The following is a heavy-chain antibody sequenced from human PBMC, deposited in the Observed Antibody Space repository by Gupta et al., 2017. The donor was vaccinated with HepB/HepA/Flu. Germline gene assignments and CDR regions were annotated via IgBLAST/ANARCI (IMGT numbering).Heavy chain of an antibody. D-gene: IGHD4-17*01. CDR2: ISSSSDYI. J-gene: IGHJ4*02. Sequence: EVQLVESGGGLVKPGGSLRLSCAASDFTFSIYSMNWVRQAPEKGLEWVSSISSSSDYIYYADSVKGRFTISRDNAKNSLYLQMNSLRAEDTAIYYCARDHYGDYGLDCWGQGTLVTVSS. CDR3: ARDHYGDYGLDC. CDR1: DFTFSIYS. V-gene: IGHV3-21*01.